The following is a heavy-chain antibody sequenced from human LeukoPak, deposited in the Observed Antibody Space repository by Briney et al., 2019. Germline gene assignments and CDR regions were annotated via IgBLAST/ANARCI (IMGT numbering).Heavy chain of an antibody. D-gene: IGHD1-26*01. Sequence: SETLSLTCTVSGASLSSSNYYWGWIRQPPSKGLEWIGSMYYSGSIFYNPSLKSRVTISINTSKTQFSLKVSSVTAADTAVYYCARTRVPGSYSPKGPFDYWGQGTLVTVSS. CDR1: GASLSSSNYY. V-gene: IGHV4-39*07. CDR2: MYYSGSI. CDR3: ARTRVPGSYSPKGPFDY. J-gene: IGHJ4*02.